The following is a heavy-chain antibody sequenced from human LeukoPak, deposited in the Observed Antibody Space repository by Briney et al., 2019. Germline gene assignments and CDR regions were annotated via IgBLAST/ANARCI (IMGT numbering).Heavy chain of an antibody. D-gene: IGHD1-20*01. J-gene: IGHJ6*02. CDR1: GFSFNNAY. V-gene: IGHV3-15*01. CDR3: TTAGISGTRWYYNGMDV. CDR2: IKSKIDGETI. Sequence: GGSLRLSCGASGFSFNNAYMSWVRQAPGKGPEWVGLIKSKIDGETIEYAAPVKDRFVISREDSKNTVYLQTTSLKIEDTAVYYCTTAGISGTRWYYNGMDVWGQGTTVTVSS.